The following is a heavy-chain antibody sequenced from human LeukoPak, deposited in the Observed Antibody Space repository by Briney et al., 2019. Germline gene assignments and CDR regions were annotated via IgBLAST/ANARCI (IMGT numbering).Heavy chain of an antibody. V-gene: IGHV4-59*01. Sequence: PSETLSLTCTVSGGSISSYYWSWIRRPPGKGLEWIGYIHSNGNNNYNPTLKSRVTVSVDTSKNQFSLKLTSVTAADTAVYFCAKGVTTFDSWGQGTLVTVSS. CDR3: AKGVTTFDS. J-gene: IGHJ4*02. CDR2: IHSNGNN. CDR1: GGSISSYY. D-gene: IGHD4-17*01.